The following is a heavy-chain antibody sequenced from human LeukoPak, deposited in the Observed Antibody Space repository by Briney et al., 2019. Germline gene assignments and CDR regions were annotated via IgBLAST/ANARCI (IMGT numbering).Heavy chain of an antibody. CDR3: ARDLGGSKEHGVGNFDY. CDR2: MYHSGST. D-gene: IGHD2-8*01. CDR1: GGSISSSTW. V-gene: IGHV4-4*02. J-gene: IGHJ4*02. Sequence: SETLSLTCAVSGGSISSSTWWSWVRQPPGKGLEWIGEMYHSGSTNYNPSLKSRVTISVDKSKNQFSLKLSSVTAADTAVYYCARDLGGSKEHGVGNFDYWGQGTLVTVSS.